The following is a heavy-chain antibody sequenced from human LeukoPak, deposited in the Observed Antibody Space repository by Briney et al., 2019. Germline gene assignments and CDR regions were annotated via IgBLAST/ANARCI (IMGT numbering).Heavy chain of an antibody. Sequence: SETLSLTCTVPGGSISPYFWSWIRQPPGKGLEWIGYVYTDGSTKYNPSLKSRVTISLDTSKNQLSLKLSSVTAADTAVYYRARRQIYFDYWGQGTLVTVSS. CDR1: GGSISPYF. J-gene: IGHJ4*02. V-gene: IGHV4-4*08. CDR3: ARRQIYFDY. CDR2: VYTDGST.